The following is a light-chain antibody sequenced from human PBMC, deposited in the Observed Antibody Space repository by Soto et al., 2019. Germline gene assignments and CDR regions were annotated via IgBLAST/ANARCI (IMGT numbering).Light chain of an antibody. J-gene: IGKJ1*01. V-gene: IGKV1-5*01. Sequence: DIHRIQSTSTLSAPIGDRVTMTCRASESIRTWLAWYQHKPGKPPKFLIYDASSLESGVPSRFSGSGSGTEFTLTISNLQPDDFATYFCQQYNSYSEAFGQGTKVDIK. CDR3: QQYNSYSEA. CDR2: DAS. CDR1: ESIRTW.